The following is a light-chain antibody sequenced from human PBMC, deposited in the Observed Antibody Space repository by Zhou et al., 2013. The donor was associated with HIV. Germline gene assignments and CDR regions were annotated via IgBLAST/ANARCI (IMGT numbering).Light chain of an antibody. CDR2: AAS. J-gene: IGKJ1*01. CDR3: QQYNSVSPWT. Sequence: DIHMTQSPSSLSASVGDRVTISCRASESISTHLNWYQQKPGTAPKVLIYAASHLEAGVPSRFSGGGSGTDFTLTISGLQPDDFATYYCQQYNSVSPWTFGQGTKVEVK. V-gene: IGKV1-39*01. CDR1: ESISTH.